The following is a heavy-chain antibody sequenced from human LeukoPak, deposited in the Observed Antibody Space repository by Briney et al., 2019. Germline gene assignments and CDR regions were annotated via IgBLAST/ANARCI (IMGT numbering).Heavy chain of an antibody. Sequence: EESLKISFKGSGYRFTSYWIGWVRQMPGKGLEWMGIIYPGDSDTRYSPSFQGQVTISADKSISTAYLQWSSLKASDTAMYYCARQNRNDLRDAFDIWGQGTMVTVSS. V-gene: IGHV5-51*01. CDR3: ARQNRNDLRDAFDI. CDR1: GYRFTSYW. D-gene: IGHD1-1*01. J-gene: IGHJ3*02. CDR2: IYPGDSDT.